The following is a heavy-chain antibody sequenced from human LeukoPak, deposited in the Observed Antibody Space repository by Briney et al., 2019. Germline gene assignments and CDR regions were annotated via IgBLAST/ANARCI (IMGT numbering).Heavy chain of an antibody. D-gene: IGHD3-22*01. J-gene: IGHJ3*02. CDR1: GFTFSSFA. CDR3: AKGFYDNSASGVFDI. CDR2: ISASGGSI. V-gene: IGHV3-23*01. Sequence: GRSLRLSCAASGFTFSSFATSWVRQAPGKGLEWVSGISASGGSIYYADSVKGRFTISRDNSKNTLYLQMNSLRAEDTAVYYCAKGFYDNSASGVFDIWGQGTMVTVSS.